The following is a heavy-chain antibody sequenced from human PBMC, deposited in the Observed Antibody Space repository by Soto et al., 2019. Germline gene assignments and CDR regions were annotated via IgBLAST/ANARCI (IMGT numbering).Heavy chain of an antibody. V-gene: IGHV1-69*14. CDR1: GGTFSTSS. J-gene: IGHJ3*02. Sequence: QVQLVQSGAEVKKPGSSMKVSCKASGGTFSTSSINWVGQAPGQRPEWMGNILPIFGTADYAQKFQDRVTITADKCTNTAYMELRSLFSEDTAVYYCARGQEYGGNSAAFDIWGQGTVVTVSS. CDR3: ARGQEYGGNSAAFDI. D-gene: IGHD4-17*01. CDR2: ILPIFGTA.